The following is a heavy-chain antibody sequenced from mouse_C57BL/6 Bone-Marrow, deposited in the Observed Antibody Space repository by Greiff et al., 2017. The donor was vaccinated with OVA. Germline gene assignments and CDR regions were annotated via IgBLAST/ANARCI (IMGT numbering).Heavy chain of an antibody. J-gene: IGHJ3*01. Sequence: QVQLQQSGAELVKPGASVKMSCKASGYTFTSYWITWVKQRPGQGLEWIGDIYPGSGSTNYNKKFKSKVTLTVDTSSSTAYMQLSSLTSEDSAVYYCAREGNYAFAYWGQGTLVTVSA. CDR3: AREGNYAFAY. D-gene: IGHD2-1*01. V-gene: IGHV1-55*01. CDR2: IYPGSGST. CDR1: GYTFTSYW.